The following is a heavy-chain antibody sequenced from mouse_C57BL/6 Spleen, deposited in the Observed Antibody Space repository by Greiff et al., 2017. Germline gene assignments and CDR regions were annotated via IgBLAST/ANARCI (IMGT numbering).Heavy chain of an antibody. CDR3: ARSWDRSEYFDV. J-gene: IGHJ1*03. CDR1: GFTFSSYA. Sequence: DVMLVESGGGLVKPGGSLKLSCAASGFTFSSYAMSWVRQTPEKRLEWVATISDGGSYTYYPDNVKGRFTISRDNAKNNLYLQMSHLKSEDTAMYYCARSWDRSEYFDVWGTGTTVTVSS. CDR2: ISDGGSYT. D-gene: IGHD4-1*01. V-gene: IGHV5-4*03.